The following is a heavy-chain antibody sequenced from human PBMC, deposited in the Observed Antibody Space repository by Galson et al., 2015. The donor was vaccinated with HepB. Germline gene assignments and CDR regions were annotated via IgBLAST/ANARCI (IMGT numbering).Heavy chain of an antibody. D-gene: IGHD2-2*01. J-gene: IGHJ4*02. Sequence: SLRLSCAASGFTFSDYYMSWIRQAPGKGLEWVSYISSSSSYTNYADSVRGRFTISRDIAKNSLYLQMNSLRAEDTAVYYCARDRAAIIDYWGQGTLVTVSS. CDR2: ISSSSSYT. CDR1: GFTFSDYY. V-gene: IGHV3-11*06. CDR3: ARDRAAIIDY.